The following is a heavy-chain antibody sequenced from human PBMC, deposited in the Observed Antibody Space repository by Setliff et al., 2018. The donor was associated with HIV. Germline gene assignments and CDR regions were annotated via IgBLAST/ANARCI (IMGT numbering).Heavy chain of an antibody. CDR3: ARDDSIVLVPAIMRGDGFDF. CDR1: GGSISNSGYY. CDR2: IYYTGNT. J-gene: IGHJ3*01. V-gene: IGHV4-39*07. Sequence: SETLSLTCTVSGGSISNSGYYWGWIRQPPGKGLEWIASIYYTGNTKYNPSLESRVTFSIDTSENQFSLRLASVTAADTAIYYCARDDSIVLVPAIMRGDGFDFWGQGRMVTVSS. D-gene: IGHD2-2*01.